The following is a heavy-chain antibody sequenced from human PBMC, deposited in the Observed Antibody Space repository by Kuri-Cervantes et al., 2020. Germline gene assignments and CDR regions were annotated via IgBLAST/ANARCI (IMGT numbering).Heavy chain of an antibody. J-gene: IGHJ6*02. V-gene: IGHV3-23*01. Sequence: GESLKISCAASGFTVSSNEMSWVRQAPGKGLEWVSAISGSGGSTYYADSVKGRFTISRDNSKNTLYLQMNSLRAEDTAVYYCAKDRVLAESGSIYYYGMDVRGQGTTVTVSS. CDR2: ISGSGGST. D-gene: IGHD3-3*01. CDR3: AKDRVLAESGSIYYYGMDV. CDR1: GFTVSSNE.